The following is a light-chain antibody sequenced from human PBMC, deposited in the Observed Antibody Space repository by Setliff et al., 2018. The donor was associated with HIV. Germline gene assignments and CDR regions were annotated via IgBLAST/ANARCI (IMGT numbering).Light chain of an antibody. J-gene: IGLJ1*01. CDR2: DVT. CDR1: NRDIAKYTY. CDR3: SSYTDTTTLYV. V-gene: IGLV2-14*03. Sequence: LTQPASVSGSPGQSITISCTGTNRDIAKYTYVSWYQQHPGKAPKVTIYDVTDRPSGVSDRFSGSKSGNTASLTISGLQAEDEADYYCSSYTDTTTLYVFGTGTKVTVL.